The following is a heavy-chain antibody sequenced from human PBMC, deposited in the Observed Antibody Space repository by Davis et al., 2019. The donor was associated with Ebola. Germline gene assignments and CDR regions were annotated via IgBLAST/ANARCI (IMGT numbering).Heavy chain of an antibody. V-gene: IGHV3-64D*06. Sequence: GESLKISCSASGFNVSSYAMHWVRQAPGKGLESVSRISTNGENTYYAESVKGRFTISRDNSKDTLYLQMRSLRTEDTAVYYCVKDRFTVVVVHGGFDYWGQGTLVTVSS. D-gene: IGHD2-15*01. CDR2: ISTNGENT. CDR1: GFNVSSYA. CDR3: VKDRFTVVVVHGGFDY. J-gene: IGHJ4*02.